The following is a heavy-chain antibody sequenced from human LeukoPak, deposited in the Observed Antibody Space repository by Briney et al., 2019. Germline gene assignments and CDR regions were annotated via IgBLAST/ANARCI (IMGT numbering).Heavy chain of an antibody. J-gene: IGHJ4*02. D-gene: IGHD2-2*01. CDR3: TKGGYATSWYWIY. CDR2: IKQDGSEK. Sequence: GGSLRLSCAASGFTFSDNLMTWARQAPGKGLEWVATIKQDGSEKYYVDSVRGRFTISRVNAENSLFLQMNSLRTEDTAVYYCTKGGYATSWYWIYWGQGTLVTVSS. CDR1: GFTFSDNL. V-gene: IGHV3-7*03.